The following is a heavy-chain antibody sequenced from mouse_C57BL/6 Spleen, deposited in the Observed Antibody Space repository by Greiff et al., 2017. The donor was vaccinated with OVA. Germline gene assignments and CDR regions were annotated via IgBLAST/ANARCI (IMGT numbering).Heavy chain of an antibody. CDR2: IYPGDGDT. D-gene: IGHD1-1*01. CDR3: ARGGIYYGSSYYFDY. V-gene: IGHV1-82*01. Sequence: QVQLQQSGPELVKPGASVKISCKASGYAFSSSWMNWVKQRPGKGLEWIGRIYPGDGDTNYNGKFRGKATLTADKSSSTAYMQLSSLTSEDSAVYFCARGGIYYGSSYYFDYWGQGTTLTVSS. CDR1: GYAFSSSW. J-gene: IGHJ2*01.